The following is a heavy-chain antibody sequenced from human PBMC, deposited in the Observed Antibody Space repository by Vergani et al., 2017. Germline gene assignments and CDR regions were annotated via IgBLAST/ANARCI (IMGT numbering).Heavy chain of an antibody. V-gene: IGHV1-69*01. CDR3: ARALYYYGSGSYYNEYFQH. Sequence: QVQLVQSGAEVKKPGSSVKVSCKASGGTFSSYAISWVRQAPGQGLEWMGGIIPIFGTANYAQKFQGRVTITADESTSTAYMELSSLRSEDTAVYYCARALYYYGSGSYYNEYFQHWGQGTLVTVSS. D-gene: IGHD3-10*01. CDR1: GGTFSSYA. CDR2: IIPIFGTA. J-gene: IGHJ1*01.